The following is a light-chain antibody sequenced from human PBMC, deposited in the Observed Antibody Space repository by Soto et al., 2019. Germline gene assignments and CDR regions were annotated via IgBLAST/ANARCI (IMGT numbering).Light chain of an antibody. CDR1: SSHVGGYNY. CDR3: SSYTASSTYV. Sequence: QSVLTQPASVSGSPGQSITISCTGTSSHVGGYNYVSWYQHHPGKAPKLMIFDVSNRPSGVSNRFSGSKSGNTASLTISGLQAEDEADYYCSSYTASSTYVFGTGTKVTVL. V-gene: IGLV2-14*03. CDR2: DVS. J-gene: IGLJ1*01.